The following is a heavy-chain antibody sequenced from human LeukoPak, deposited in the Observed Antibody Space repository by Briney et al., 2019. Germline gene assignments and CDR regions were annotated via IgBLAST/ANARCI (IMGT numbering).Heavy chain of an antibody. CDR2: ISDSGGST. CDR1: GFTFSSYA. J-gene: IGHJ4*02. CDR3: AKDRGTGTEAFDY. V-gene: IGHV3-23*01. D-gene: IGHD1-1*01. Sequence: GGSLRLSCAASGFTFSSYAMNWVRQAPGKGLEWVSSISDSGGSTFYADSVKGRFTISRDNSKNTLYLQMNSLRAEDTAVYYCAKDRGTGTEAFDYWGQGTLVTVSS.